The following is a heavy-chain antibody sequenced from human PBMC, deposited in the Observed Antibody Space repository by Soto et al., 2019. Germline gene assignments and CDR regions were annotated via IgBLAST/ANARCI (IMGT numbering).Heavy chain of an antibody. CDR2: IYHSGST. D-gene: IGHD1-26*01. J-gene: IGHJ3*02. CDR1: GGSISSSNR. V-gene: IGHV4-4*02. Sequence: PSETLSLTCAVSGGSISSSNRWSWVRQPPGKGLEWIGEIYHSGSTNYNPSLKSRVTISVDKSKNQFSLKLSSVTAADTAVYYCARDPPPNSGSYGAFDIWGQGTMVTVSS. CDR3: ARDPPPNSGSYGAFDI.